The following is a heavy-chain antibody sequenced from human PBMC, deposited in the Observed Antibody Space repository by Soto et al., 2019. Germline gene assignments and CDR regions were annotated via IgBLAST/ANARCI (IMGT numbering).Heavy chain of an antibody. J-gene: IGHJ4*02. CDR1: GFTFSGYG. CDR2: ISNDGRTK. CDR3: AKDRVSEHNSVWPQLH. D-gene: IGHD6-6*01. Sequence: PGGSLRLSCAASGFTFSGYGMHWVRQAPGKVLEWVAAISNDGRTKYYADSVKARFTISRDNSKGTLDLQMNSLRVEVTAIYYCAKDRVSEHNSVWPQLHLGQGTLVTVSS. V-gene: IGHV3-30*18.